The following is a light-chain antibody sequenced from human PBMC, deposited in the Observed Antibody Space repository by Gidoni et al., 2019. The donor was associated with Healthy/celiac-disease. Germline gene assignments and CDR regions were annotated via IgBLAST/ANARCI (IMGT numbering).Light chain of an antibody. V-gene: IGLV1-51*01. CDR3: GTWDSSLSFLWV. CDR1: SSNIGNNY. Sequence: QSVLTQPPSVSAAPGQKVTISCSGSSSNIGNNYVSWYQQLPGTAPKLLIYDNNKRPSGIPDRFSGSQSGTSATLGITGLQTGDEADYYCGTWDSSLSFLWVFGGGTKLTVL. CDR2: DNN. J-gene: IGLJ3*02.